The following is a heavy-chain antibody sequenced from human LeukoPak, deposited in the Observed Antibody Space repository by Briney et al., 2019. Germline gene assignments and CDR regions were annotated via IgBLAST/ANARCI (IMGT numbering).Heavy chain of an antibody. CDR2: IYDRGST. J-gene: IGHJ4*02. CDR3: ARGRTFDN. Sequence: SETLSLTCTVSGGSISSFFGSGIRQPPGKGLEWIGNIYDRGSTKYNPSLKSRVTISVDTSKNQFSLRLSSVTAADTAVYYCARGRTFDNWGQGTLVTVSS. CDR1: GGSISSFF. V-gene: IGHV4-59*01.